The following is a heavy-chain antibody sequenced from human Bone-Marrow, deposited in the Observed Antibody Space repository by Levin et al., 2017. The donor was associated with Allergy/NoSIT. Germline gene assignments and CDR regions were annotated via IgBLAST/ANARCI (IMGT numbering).Heavy chain of an antibody. CDR1: GDSFANYW. CDR3: TFKKTGTTRGFDI. J-gene: IGHJ3*02. V-gene: IGHV5-51*01. D-gene: IGHD1-1*01. Sequence: GESLKISCEGFGDSFANYWIAWVRQMPGKGLEWMGIIYPGDSDTRYSPPFQGQVTISADKSIRTAYLQWSSLKASDTAIYYCTFKKTGTTRGFDIWGQGTMVTVSS. CDR2: IYPGDSDT.